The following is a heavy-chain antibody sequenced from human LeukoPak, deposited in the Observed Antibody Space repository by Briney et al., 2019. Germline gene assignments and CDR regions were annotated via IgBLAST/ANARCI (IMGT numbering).Heavy chain of an antibody. Sequence: SETLSLTCTVSGGSISSYYWSWIWQPPGKRLEWIGHIYYSGSTNYNPSLKNRVTISVDTSKNQFSLKLSSVTAADTAVYYCASRSSIWSGYQDTLYYFDSWGQGTLVTVSS. D-gene: IGHD3-3*01. CDR1: GGSISSYY. V-gene: IGHV4-59*01. CDR3: ASRSSIWSGYQDTLYYFDS. J-gene: IGHJ4*02. CDR2: IYYSGST.